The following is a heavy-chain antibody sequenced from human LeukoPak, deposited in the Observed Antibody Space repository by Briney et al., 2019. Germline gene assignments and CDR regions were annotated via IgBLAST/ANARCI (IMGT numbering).Heavy chain of an antibody. D-gene: IGHD2-2*02. CDR1: GGTFSSYA. V-gene: IGHV1-69*04. CDR3: ARDLPDCSSTSCYRLYGMDV. CDR2: IIPIPGIA. J-gene: IGHJ6*02. Sequence: ASVKVSCKASGGTFSSYAISWVRQAPGQGLEWMGRIIPIPGIANYAQKFQGRVTITADKSTSTAYMELSSLRSEDTAVYYCARDLPDCSSTSCYRLYGMDVWGQGTTVTVSS.